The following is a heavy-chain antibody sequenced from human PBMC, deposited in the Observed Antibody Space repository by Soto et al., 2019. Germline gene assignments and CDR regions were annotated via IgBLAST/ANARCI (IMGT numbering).Heavy chain of an antibody. CDR2: ISGSGSST. D-gene: IGHD5-18*01. Sequence: GGSLRLSCAASGFTFSSYAMSWVRQAPGMGLEWVSGISGSGSSTYYADSVKGRFTISRDNSKSTLFLQMNSLRAEDTAVYYCAKRGYSYGSGMDVWGQGTTVTVSS. CDR1: GFTFSSYA. J-gene: IGHJ6*02. V-gene: IGHV3-23*01. CDR3: AKRGYSYGSGMDV.